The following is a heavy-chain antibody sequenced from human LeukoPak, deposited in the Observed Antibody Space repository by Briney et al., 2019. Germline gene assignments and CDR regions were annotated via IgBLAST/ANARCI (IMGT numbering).Heavy chain of an antibody. V-gene: IGHV4-38-2*02. CDR2: IHHSGDT. CDR3: ARSYASSGLDH. D-gene: IGHD3-16*01. CDR1: GYSITSIYY. Sequence: PSETLSLTCTVSGYSITSIYYWGWIRQPPGKGLEWIGSIHHSGDTAYNPSLKSRVTISVDTSKSQFSLKLSSVTAADTAVYCCARSYASSGLDHWGQGTLVTVSS. J-gene: IGHJ4*02.